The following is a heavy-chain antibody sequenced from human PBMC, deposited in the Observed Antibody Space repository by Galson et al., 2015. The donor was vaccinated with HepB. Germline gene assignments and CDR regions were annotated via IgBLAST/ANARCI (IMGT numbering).Heavy chain of an antibody. V-gene: IGHV3-74*01. CDR1: GFTFSSYW. CDR3: ARDRDGVVATTPFTGMDV. D-gene: IGHD5-12*01. Sequence: SLRLSCAASGFTFSSYWMHWVRQAPGKGLVWVSRINSDGSSTSYADSVKGRFTISRDNAKNTLYLQMNSLRAEDTAVYYCARDRDGVVATTPFTGMDVWGQGTTVTVSS. CDR2: INSDGSST. J-gene: IGHJ6*02.